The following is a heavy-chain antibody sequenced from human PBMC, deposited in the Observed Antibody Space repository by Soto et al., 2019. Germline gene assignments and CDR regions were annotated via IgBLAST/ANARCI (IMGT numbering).Heavy chain of an antibody. CDR2: ISGSGGST. CDR3: ARDMYSSSWYFSYSSMDV. CDR1: GFTFSSYA. Sequence: EVQLLESGGGLVQPGGSLRVSCAASGFTFSSYAMSWVRQAPGQGLEWVSAISGSGGSTYYADSVKGRFTISRDNSKNTLYLQMNSLRAEDTAVDYCARDMYSSSWYFSYSSMDVWGQGTKVTVSS. V-gene: IGHV3-23*01. J-gene: IGHJ6*02. D-gene: IGHD6-13*01.